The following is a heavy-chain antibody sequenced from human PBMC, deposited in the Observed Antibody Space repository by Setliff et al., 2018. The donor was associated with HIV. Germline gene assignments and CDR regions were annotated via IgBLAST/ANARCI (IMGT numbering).Heavy chain of an antibody. CDR1: GGSLSGDY. CDR3: ARSHHNDLLGGYPYFAS. CDR2: INRSGST. J-gene: IGHJ4*02. D-gene: IGHD3-3*01. Sequence: SETLSLTCAVYGGSLSGDYWSWIRQPPGKGLEWIGEINRSGSTNYSPSLKSRVTISVDTSKNQFSLSLTSVTAADTAVYYCARSHHNDLLGGYPYFASWGQGILVTVS. V-gene: IGHV4-34*01.